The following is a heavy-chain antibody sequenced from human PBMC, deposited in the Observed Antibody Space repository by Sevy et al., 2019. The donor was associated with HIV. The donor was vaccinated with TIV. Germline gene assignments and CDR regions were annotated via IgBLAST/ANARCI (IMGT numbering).Heavy chain of an antibody. CDR2: IWYDGSNK. V-gene: IGHV3-33*06. Sequence: GESLKISCAASGFTFSSYGMHWVRQAPGKGLEWVAVIWYDGSNKYYADSVKGRFTISRDNSKNTLYLQTNGLRAEDTAVYYCAKDNFSRRRDGYNYRFDYWGQGTLVTVSS. CDR1: GFTFSSYG. CDR3: AKDNFSRRRDGYNYRFDY. D-gene: IGHD5-12*01. J-gene: IGHJ4*02.